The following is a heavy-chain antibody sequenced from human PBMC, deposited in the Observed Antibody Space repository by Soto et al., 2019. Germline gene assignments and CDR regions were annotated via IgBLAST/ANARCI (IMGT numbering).Heavy chain of an antibody. Sequence: ASVKDSFTASGYTFTSYYVDWVRQAPGQGLEWMGWISGHNGNTEYAQKLQGRLTMTTDTSTTTASMELRSLRSDDTAVYYCARGSYISSRYSLDYWGQGTLVTVSS. V-gene: IGHV1-18*04. J-gene: IGHJ4*02. CDR2: ISGHNGNT. CDR1: GYTFTSYY. CDR3: ARGSYISSRYSLDY. D-gene: IGHD6-13*01.